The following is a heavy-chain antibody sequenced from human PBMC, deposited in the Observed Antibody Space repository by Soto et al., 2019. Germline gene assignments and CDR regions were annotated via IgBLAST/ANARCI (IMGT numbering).Heavy chain of an antibody. CDR2: IYTSGST. V-gene: IGHV4-4*07. CDR1: GGSISSYY. CDR3: ARGGDGYPYSTFDY. J-gene: IGHJ4*02. Sequence: SSETLSLTCTVSGGSISSYYWSWIRQPAGKGLEWIGRIYTSGSTNYNPSLKGRVTMSVDTSKNQFSLKLSSVTAADTAVYYCARGGDGYPYSTFDYWGQGTLVTVSS. D-gene: IGHD5-12*01.